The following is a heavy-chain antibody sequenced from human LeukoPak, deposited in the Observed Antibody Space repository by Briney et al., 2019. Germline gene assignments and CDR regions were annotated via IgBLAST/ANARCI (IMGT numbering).Heavy chain of an antibody. CDR3: AQDANYYDSSGYLIPFDY. CDR2: ISGNGHQT. J-gene: IGHJ4*02. Sequence: GGSPRLSCSASGFTFSTFAMTWVRQLPGRGLEWVSSISGNGHQTYYADSVKGRFSVSRDNSKNILYLQMDSLRADDSALYYCAQDANYYDSSGYLIPFDYWGQGTLVTVSS. D-gene: IGHD3-22*01. V-gene: IGHV3-23*01. CDR1: GFTFSTFA.